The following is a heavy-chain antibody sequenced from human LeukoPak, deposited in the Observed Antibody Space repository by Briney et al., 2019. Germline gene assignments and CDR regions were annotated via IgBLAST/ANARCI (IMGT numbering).Heavy chain of an antibody. D-gene: IGHD1-26*01. CDR3: ARRSGSYYVGDDDY. J-gene: IGHJ4*02. CDR1: GGSISSSSYY. Sequence: PSETLSLTCTVSGGSISSSSYYWGWIRQPPGKGLEWIGSIYYSGSTYYNPSLKSRVTISVDTSKNQFSLKLSSVTAADTAVYYCARRSGSYYVGDDDYWGQGTLVTVSS. V-gene: IGHV4-39*01. CDR2: IYYSGST.